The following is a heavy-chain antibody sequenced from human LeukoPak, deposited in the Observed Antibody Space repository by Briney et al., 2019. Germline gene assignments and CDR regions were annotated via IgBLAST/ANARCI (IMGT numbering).Heavy chain of an antibody. V-gene: IGHV3-30*02. Sequence: GGSLRLSCAASGFTFSSYGMHWVRQAPGKGLEWVAFIRYDGSNKYYADSVKGRFTISRDNSKNTLYLQMNSLRAEDTAVYYCARECRVGYDSAAFDIWGQGTMVTVSS. CDR3: ARECRVGYDSAAFDI. J-gene: IGHJ3*02. CDR2: IRYDGSNK. D-gene: IGHD3-22*01. CDR1: GFTFSSYG.